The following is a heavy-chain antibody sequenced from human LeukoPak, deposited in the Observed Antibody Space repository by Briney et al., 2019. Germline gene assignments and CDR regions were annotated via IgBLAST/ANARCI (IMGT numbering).Heavy chain of an antibody. CDR3: ARDSLTMVRGVQRS. D-gene: IGHD3-10*01. J-gene: IGHJ4*02. V-gene: IGHV3-7*01. Sequence: GGSLRLSCAASGFTFSNYWMSWVRQAPGKGLEWVANIKQDGSEKNYVDSVKGRFTISRDNAKTSLYLQMNSLRAEDTAVYYCARDSLTMVRGVQRSWGQGTLATVSS. CDR1: GFTFSNYW. CDR2: IKQDGSEK.